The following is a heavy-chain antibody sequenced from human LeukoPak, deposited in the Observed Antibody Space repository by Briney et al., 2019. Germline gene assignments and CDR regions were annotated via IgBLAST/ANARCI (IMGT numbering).Heavy chain of an antibody. Sequence: GGSLRLSCAASGFTFSDYYMSWIRQAPGKGLEWVSYISSSGSTIYYADSVKGRFTISRDNAKNSLYLQMNSLRAEDTAVYYCAREAMVTTSSWFDPWGQGTLVTVSS. V-gene: IGHV3-11*01. D-gene: IGHD4-17*01. CDR1: GFTFSDYY. CDR2: ISSSGSTI. CDR3: AREAMVTTSSWFDP. J-gene: IGHJ5*02.